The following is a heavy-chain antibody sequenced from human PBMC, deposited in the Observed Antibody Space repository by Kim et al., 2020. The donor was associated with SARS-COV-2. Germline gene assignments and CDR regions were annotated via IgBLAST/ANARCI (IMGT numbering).Heavy chain of an antibody. Sequence: ASVKVSCKASGYTFTSYGISWVRQAPGQGLEWMGWISAYNGNTNYAQKLQGRVTMTTDTSTSTAYMELRSLRSDDTAVYYCARTPRYYYDSSGYPSDAFDIWGQGTMVTVSS. V-gene: IGHV1-18*01. CDR2: ISAYNGNT. CDR3: ARTPRYYYDSSGYPSDAFDI. D-gene: IGHD3-22*01. CDR1: GYTFTSYG. J-gene: IGHJ3*02.